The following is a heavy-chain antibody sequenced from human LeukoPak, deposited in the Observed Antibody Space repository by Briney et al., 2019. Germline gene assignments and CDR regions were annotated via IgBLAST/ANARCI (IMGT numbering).Heavy chain of an antibody. J-gene: IGHJ5*02. Sequence: SGGSLRLSCAASGFTFSDCYMSWFRQAPGKGLEWLSYIGGSGADTNYADSVKGRFTTSRDNAKSSLYLQMNSLRAEDTAVYYCAKTLVASPGNTGGPWGQGSLVTVS. CDR2: IGGSGADT. CDR3: AKTLVASPGNTGGP. D-gene: IGHD6-6*01. V-gene: IGHV3-11*03. CDR1: GFTFSDCY.